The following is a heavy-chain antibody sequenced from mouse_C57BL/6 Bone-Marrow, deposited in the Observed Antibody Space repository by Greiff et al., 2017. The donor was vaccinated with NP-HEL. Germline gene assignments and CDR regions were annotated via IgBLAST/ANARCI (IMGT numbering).Heavy chain of an antibody. CDR3: ATPSYYGNYDYAMDY. D-gene: IGHD2-10*01. J-gene: IGHJ4*01. Sequence: VMLVESGPGLVQPSQSLSITCTVSGFSLTSYGVHWVRQSPGKGLEWLGVIWSGGSTDYNAAFISRLSISKDNSKSQVFFKMNSLQADDTAIYYCATPSYYGNYDYAMDYWGQGTSVTVSS. V-gene: IGHV2-2*01. CDR1: GFSLTSYG. CDR2: IWSGGST.